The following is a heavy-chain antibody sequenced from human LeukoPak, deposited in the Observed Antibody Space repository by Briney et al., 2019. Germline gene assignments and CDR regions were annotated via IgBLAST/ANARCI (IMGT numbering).Heavy chain of an antibody. J-gene: IGHJ4*02. CDR3: ARRQVGATVDY. Sequence: HTGGSLRLSCAASGFTVSSNYMSWVRQAPGKGLEWVSVIYSGGSTYYADSVKGRFTISRDNSKNTLYLQMNSLRAEDTAVYFCARRQVGATVDYWGQGTVVTVSS. CDR2: IYSGGST. V-gene: IGHV3-66*02. D-gene: IGHD1-26*01. CDR1: GFTVSSNY.